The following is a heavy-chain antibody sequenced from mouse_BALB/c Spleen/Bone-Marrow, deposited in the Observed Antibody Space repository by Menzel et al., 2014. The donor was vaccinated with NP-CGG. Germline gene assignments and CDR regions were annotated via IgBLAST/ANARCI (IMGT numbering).Heavy chain of an antibody. CDR1: GFNIKDTY. CDR2: IDPANGNT. V-gene: IGHV14-3*02. J-gene: IGHJ2*01. CDR3: ARFPYDYGGGDY. D-gene: IGHD2-4*01. Sequence: VQLQQSGAELVKPGASVKLSCTASGFNIKDTYMHWVKQRPEQGLEWIGRIDPANGNTNYDPKFQGKATITADTSSNTAYLQLSSLTSEDAAVYYCARFPYDYGGGDYWGQGTTLTVSS.